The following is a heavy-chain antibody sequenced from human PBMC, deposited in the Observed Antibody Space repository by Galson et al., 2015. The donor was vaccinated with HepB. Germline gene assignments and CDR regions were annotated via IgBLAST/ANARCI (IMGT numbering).Heavy chain of an antibody. CDR2: IRSKPYGGTT. CDR1: GFTFGDYA. D-gene: IGHD2-15*01. J-gene: IGHJ6*03. CDR3: TRDIVVVVAATPGFYYYYYMDV. V-gene: IGHV3-49*03. Sequence: SLRLSCAASGFTFGDYAMSWFRQAPGKGLEWVGFIRSKPYGGTTEYAASVKGRFTISRDDSKSIAYLQMNNLKTEDTAVYYCTRDIVVVVAATPGFYYYYYMDVWGKGTTVTVSS.